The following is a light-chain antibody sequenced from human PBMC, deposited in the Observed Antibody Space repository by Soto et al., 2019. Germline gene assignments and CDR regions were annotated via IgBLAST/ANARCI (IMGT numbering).Light chain of an antibody. CDR3: QQYGNSPIT. V-gene: IGKV3-20*01. CDR2: AAS. CDR1: QTVSTNS. J-gene: IGKJ5*01. Sequence: ETVLTQSPGTLSLSPGERATLSCRASQTVSTNSLAWYQQKPGQAPRLLIYAASSRATGIPDRFSGSGSGTDFTLTITRLEPEDFAVYDCQQYGNSPITFGQGTRLEIK.